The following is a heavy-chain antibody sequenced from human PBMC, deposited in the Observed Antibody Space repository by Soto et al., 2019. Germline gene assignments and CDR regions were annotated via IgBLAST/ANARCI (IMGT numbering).Heavy chain of an antibody. CDR3: ASRAAWELLSYGPLDP. Sequence: ETLSLTCTVSGGSISSSSYYWGWIRQPPGKGLEWIGSIYYSGSTYYNPSLKSRVTISVDTSKNQFSLKLSSVTAADTAVYYCASRAAWELLSYGPLDPWGQGTLVTVSS. D-gene: IGHD1-26*01. CDR2: IYYSGST. CDR1: GGSISSSSYY. J-gene: IGHJ5*02. V-gene: IGHV4-39*01.